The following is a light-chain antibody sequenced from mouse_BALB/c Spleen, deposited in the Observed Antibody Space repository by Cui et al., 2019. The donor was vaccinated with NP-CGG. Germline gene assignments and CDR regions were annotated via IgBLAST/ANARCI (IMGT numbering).Light chain of an antibody. V-gene: IGLV1*01. Sequence: QAVVTQESALTTSPGETVTLTCRSSAGAVTSNNFANWVQEKPDHLFTGLIGGTPNRAPGVPARFSGSLIGDKAALTITGAQTEDEAIYFCALWYSNHWMFGGGTKLTVL. CDR1: AGAVTSNNF. CDR2: GTP. J-gene: IGLJ1*01. CDR3: ALWYSNHWM.